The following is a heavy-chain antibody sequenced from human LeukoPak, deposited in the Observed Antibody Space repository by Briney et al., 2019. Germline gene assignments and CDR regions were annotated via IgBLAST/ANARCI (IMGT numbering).Heavy chain of an antibody. CDR2: IHHSGST. CDR3: ARGIAVAGWFDP. Sequence: PSETLSLTCTVSGGSISSGYYWGWIRQPPGKGLEWIGSIHHSGSTYYNPSLKSRVTISVDTSKNQFSLKLSSVTAADTAVYYCARGIAVAGWFDPWGQGTLVTVSS. V-gene: IGHV4-38-2*02. CDR1: GGSISSGYY. D-gene: IGHD6-19*01. J-gene: IGHJ5*02.